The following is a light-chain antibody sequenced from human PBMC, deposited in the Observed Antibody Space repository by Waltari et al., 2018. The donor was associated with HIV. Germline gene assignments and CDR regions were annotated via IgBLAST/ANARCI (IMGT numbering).Light chain of an antibody. CDR3: MIWHSSAWV. V-gene: IGLV5-45*03. J-gene: IGLJ3*02. Sequence: QAVLTQPSSLSASPGASASLTCTLRSGINVGTYRIYWYQPTPGSPPQYLLRYKSDSDKQQGSGVPSRFSGSKDASANAGILLISGLQSEDEADYYCMIWHSSAWVFGGGTKLTVL. CDR2: YKSDSDK. CDR1: SGINVGTYR.